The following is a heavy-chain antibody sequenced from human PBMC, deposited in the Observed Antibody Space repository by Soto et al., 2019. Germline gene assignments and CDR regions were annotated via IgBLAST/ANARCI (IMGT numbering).Heavy chain of an antibody. D-gene: IGHD4-4*01. CDR3: ARDSNDYSNYRIPMDV. Sequence: ASVKVSCKASGGTFSSYAISWVRQAPGQGLEWMGGIIPIFGTANYAQKFQGRVTITADKSTSTAYMELSSLRSEDTAVYYCARDSNDYSNYRIPMDVWGQGTTVTVSS. V-gene: IGHV1-69*06. J-gene: IGHJ6*02. CDR2: IIPIFGTA. CDR1: GGTFSSYA.